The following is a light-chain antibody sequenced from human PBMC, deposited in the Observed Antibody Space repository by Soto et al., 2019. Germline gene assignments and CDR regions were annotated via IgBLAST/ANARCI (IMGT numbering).Light chain of an antibody. CDR2: GAS. V-gene: IGKV3-15*01. CDR3: QQYHDWPLT. J-gene: IGKJ4*01. Sequence: EMVLTQSPATLSVSPGERATLSCRASQTVSTSLAWYQQKPGQPPRLLIQGASTRATGIPARFSGSGSGTEFTLTISSLRSEDFAVYFCQQYHDWPLTFGGGTKVDIK. CDR1: QTVSTS.